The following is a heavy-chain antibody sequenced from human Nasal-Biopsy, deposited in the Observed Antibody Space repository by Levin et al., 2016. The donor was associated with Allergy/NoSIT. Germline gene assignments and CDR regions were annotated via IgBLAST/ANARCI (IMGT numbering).Heavy chain of an antibody. J-gene: IGHJ6*02. CDR3: ARDKYASRYGMDV. CDR2: MSYDGTDT. D-gene: IGHD2-2*01. V-gene: IGHV3-30*03. CDR1: RFTFSTYA. Sequence: GGSLRLSCRAARFTFSTYAMHWVRQAPGKGLEWVAVMSYDGTDTYYADSVKGRLTMSRDNFKKTVYLQMNSLRPEDTALYYCARDKYASRYGMDVWGQGTTVTVSS.